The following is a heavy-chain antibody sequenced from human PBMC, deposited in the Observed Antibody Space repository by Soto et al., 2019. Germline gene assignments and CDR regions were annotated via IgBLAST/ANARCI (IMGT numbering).Heavy chain of an antibody. CDR2: ISGSGAST. Sequence: GGSLRLSCAASGFTFSSYAMSWVRQAPGKGLEWVSVISGSGASTYYADSVKGRFTISRDNSKNTLYLQMNSLRAEDTAVYYCTKGPDGTYDFWSGYEWFDPWGQGTLVTVSS. V-gene: IGHV3-23*01. D-gene: IGHD3-3*01. CDR3: TKGPDGTYDFWSGYEWFDP. CDR1: GFTFSSYA. J-gene: IGHJ5*02.